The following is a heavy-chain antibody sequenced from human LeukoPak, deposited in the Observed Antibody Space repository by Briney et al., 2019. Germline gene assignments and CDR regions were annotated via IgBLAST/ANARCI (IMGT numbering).Heavy chain of an antibody. CDR3: ARARGCSSTSCFPSLYYYYYYGMDV. D-gene: IGHD2-2*01. Sequence: ASVKVSCKASGYTFTGYYMHWVRQAPGQGLEWMGWINPNSGGTNYAQKFQGRVTITADESTSTAYMELSSLRSEDTAVYYCARARGCSSTSCFPSLYYYYYYGMDVWGKGTTVTVSS. CDR1: GYTFTGYY. CDR2: INPNSGGT. J-gene: IGHJ6*04. V-gene: IGHV1-2*02.